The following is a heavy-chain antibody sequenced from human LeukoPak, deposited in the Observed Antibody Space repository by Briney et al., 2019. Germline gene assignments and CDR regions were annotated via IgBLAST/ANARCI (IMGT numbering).Heavy chain of an antibody. CDR1: GFTVSSIY. D-gene: IGHD6-19*01. Sequence: GGSLRLSCAVSGFTVSSIYMSWVRQAPGKGLEWVLFIYSDGNTYYADSVKGRFTLSRDSSRNTLYLQMNSLRVDDTAVYYCAGDTHSSSWYDHWGQGTLVTASS. V-gene: IGHV3-53*01. CDR3: AGDTHSSSWYDH. CDR2: IYSDGNT. J-gene: IGHJ5*02.